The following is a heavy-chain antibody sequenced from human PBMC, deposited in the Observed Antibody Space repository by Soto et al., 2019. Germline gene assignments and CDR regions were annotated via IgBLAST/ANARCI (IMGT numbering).Heavy chain of an antibody. CDR1: GGSISSGDYY. CDR3: ARAPRGRDIVVVPAAYPNYYYYGMDV. J-gene: IGHJ6*02. Sequence: SETLSLTCTVSGGSISSGDYYWSWIRQPPGKGLEWIGYIYYSGSTYYNPSLKSRVTISVDTSKNQFSLKLSSVTAADTAVYYCARAPRGRDIVVVPAAYPNYYYYGMDVWGQGTTVTVS. D-gene: IGHD2-2*01. V-gene: IGHV4-30-4*01. CDR2: IYYSGST.